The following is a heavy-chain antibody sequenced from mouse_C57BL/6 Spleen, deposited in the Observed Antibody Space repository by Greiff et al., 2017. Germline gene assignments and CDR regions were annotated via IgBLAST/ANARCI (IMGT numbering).Heavy chain of an antibody. CDR1: GFNIKDDY. CDR3: TTDSNYDLPAY. J-gene: IGHJ3*01. Sequence: VQLQQSGAELVRPGASVKLSCTASGFNIKDDYMHWVKQRPEQGLEWIGWIDPENGDTEYASKFQGKATITADTSSSTAYLQLSSLTSEDTAVYYCTTDSNYDLPAYWGQGTLVTVSA. V-gene: IGHV14-4*01. D-gene: IGHD2-5*01. CDR2: IDPENGDT.